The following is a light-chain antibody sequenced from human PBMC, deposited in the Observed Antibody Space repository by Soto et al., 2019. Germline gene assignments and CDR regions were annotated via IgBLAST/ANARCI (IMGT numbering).Light chain of an antibody. J-gene: IGKJ2*01. CDR3: QQYDSSPYT. CDR2: GAS. CDR1: QSVSSSY. V-gene: IGKV3-20*01. Sequence: EIVLTQSPGTLSLSPGERATLSCRARQSVSSSYLAWYQQKPGQAPRLLIYGASSRATGIPDRFSGSGSGTEFTLTITRLEPEDFAVYYCQQYDSSPYTFGQGTKLEIK.